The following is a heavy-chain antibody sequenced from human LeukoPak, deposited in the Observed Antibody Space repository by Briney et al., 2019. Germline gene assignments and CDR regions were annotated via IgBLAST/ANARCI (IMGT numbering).Heavy chain of an antibody. CDR1: GYTLTELS. CDR2: FDPEDGET. Sequence: GASVKVSCKVSGYTLTELSMHWVRQAPGNGLEGMGGFDPEDGETIYAQKFQGRVTMTEDTSTDTAYMELSSLRSEDTAVYYCAIPYRYNWNSMDYWGQGTLVTVSS. V-gene: IGHV1-24*01. D-gene: IGHD1-7*01. J-gene: IGHJ4*02. CDR3: AIPYRYNWNSMDY.